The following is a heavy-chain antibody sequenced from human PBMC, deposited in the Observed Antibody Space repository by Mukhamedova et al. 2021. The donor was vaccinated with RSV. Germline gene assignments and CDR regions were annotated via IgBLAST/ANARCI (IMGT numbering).Heavy chain of an antibody. D-gene: IGHD2-15*01. CDR3: AHNLGYCSGGSCPAYFDY. CDR2: IYWNDDK. J-gene: IGHJ4*02. Sequence: GKALEWLALIYWNDDKRYSPSLKSRLTITKDTSKNQVVLTMTNMDPVDTATYYCAHNLGYCSGGSCPAYFDYWGQGTLVTVSS. V-gene: IGHV2-5*01.